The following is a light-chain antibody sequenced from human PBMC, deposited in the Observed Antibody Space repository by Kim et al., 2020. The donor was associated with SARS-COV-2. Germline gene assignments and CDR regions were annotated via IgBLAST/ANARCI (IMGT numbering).Light chain of an antibody. V-gene: IGLV3-19*01. CDR3: NSRDSNDNVV. CDR2: GKN. Sequence: SSELTQDPAVSVALGQTVRITCQGDSLRSYYATWYQQKPGQAPILVIYGKNNRPSGIPDRVSGSSSGNTASFTITGTQAGDEADYYCNSRDSNDNVVFGG. CDR1: SLRSYY. J-gene: IGLJ2*01.